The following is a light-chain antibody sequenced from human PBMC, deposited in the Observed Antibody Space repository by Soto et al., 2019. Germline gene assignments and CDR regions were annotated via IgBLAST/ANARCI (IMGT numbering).Light chain of an antibody. CDR3: QQRSNWPPIT. J-gene: IGKJ5*01. CDR1: QSVSRY. Sequence: EIVLTQSPATLSLSPGERATLSFRASQSVSRYLAWYQQKPGQAPRLLIYDASNRATGIPARFSGSGSGTDFTLTIGSLEPEDFAVYYCQQRSNWPPITFGQGTRLEI. CDR2: DAS. V-gene: IGKV3-11*01.